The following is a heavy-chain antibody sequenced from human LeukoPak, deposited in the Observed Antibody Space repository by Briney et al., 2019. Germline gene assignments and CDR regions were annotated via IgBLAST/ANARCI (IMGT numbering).Heavy chain of an antibody. V-gene: IGHV1-18*01. Sequence: ASVKVSCKASGYTFTNYGISWVRQAPGQGLEWMGWISAYNGNTNYAQKLQGRVTMTTDTSTSTAYMELRSLRSDDTAVYYCARDATVYYDFWSVYDVSGPSGFDPWGQGTLVTVSS. D-gene: IGHD3-3*01. J-gene: IGHJ5*02. CDR2: ISAYNGNT. CDR3: ARDATVYYDFWSVYDVSGPSGFDP. CDR1: GYTFTNYG.